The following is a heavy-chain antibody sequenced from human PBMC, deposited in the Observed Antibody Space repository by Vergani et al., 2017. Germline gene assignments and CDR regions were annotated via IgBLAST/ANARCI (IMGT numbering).Heavy chain of an antibody. Sequence: QVQLQESGPGLVKPSETLSLTCTVSGGSISSYYWSWIRQPPGKGLEWIGYIYYSGSTNYNPSLKSRVTISVDTSKNQFSLKLSSVTAADTAVYYCAATKGITGTSYSALDFYYYYGMDVWGQGTTVTVSS. J-gene: IGHJ6*02. CDR1: GGSISSYY. D-gene: IGHD1-7*01. CDR2: IYYSGST. V-gene: IGHV4-59*01. CDR3: AATKGITGTSYSALDFYYYYGMDV.